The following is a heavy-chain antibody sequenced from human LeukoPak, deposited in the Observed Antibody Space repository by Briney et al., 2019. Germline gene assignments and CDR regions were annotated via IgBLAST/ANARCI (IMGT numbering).Heavy chain of an antibody. J-gene: IGHJ4*02. CDR1: GYTFTSYG. V-gene: IGHV1-18*01. CDR3: ARDRVPYCTNGVCYWDY. CDR2: ISAYNGNT. Sequence: ASVKVSCKASGYTFTSYGISWVRQAPGQGLEWMGWISAYNGNTNYAQKLQGRVTMTTDTSTSTAYMELRSLRSDDTAVYYCARDRVPYCTNGVCYWDYWGQGTLVTVSS. D-gene: IGHD2-8*01.